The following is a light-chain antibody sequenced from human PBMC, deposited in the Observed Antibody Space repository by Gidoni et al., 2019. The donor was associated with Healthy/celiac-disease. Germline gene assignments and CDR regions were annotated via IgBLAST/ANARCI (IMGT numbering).Light chain of an antibody. V-gene: IGKV1-5*01. CDR3: QQYNIY. CDR2: DAS. Sequence: GDRVTITCRASQSISRVLAWYEHDPGKAPKLLIYDASSLDSGVPSRFRGSGSWTEFTLTISSLQPDDFATYCCQQYNIYFGQGTKLEIK. CDR1: QSISRV. J-gene: IGKJ2*01.